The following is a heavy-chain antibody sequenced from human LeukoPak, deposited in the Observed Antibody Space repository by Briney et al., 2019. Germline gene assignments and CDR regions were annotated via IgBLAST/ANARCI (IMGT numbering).Heavy chain of an antibody. D-gene: IGHD1-26*01. CDR3: ARGSILGATGYY. V-gene: IGHV3-21*01. CDR1: GFRFSNSS. CDR2: ISGNSYYI. Sequence: GGSLRLSCAASGFRFSNSSMAWDRQAPGKGLEWVSSISGNSYYIYYAESVQGRFTISRDNARNSLYLQMNSLRAEDTAVYYCARGSILGATGYYWGRGTLVTVSS. J-gene: IGHJ4*02.